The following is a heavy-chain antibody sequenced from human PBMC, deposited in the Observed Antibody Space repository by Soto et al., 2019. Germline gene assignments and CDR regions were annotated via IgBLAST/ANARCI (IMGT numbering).Heavy chain of an antibody. CDR3: ARERALLLWFGELINWFDP. CDR2: INHSGST. D-gene: IGHD3-10*01. CDR1: GGSVSSTSYY. Sequence: TSETLSLTCTVSGGSVSSTSYYWDWIRQPPGKGLEWIGEINHSGSTNYNPSLKSRVTISVDTSKNQFSLKLSSVTAADTAVYYCARERALLLWFGELINWFDPWGQGTLVNVSS. V-gene: IGHV4-39*07. J-gene: IGHJ5*02.